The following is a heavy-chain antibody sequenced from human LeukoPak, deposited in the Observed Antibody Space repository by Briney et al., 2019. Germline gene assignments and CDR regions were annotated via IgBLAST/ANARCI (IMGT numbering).Heavy chain of an antibody. CDR2: ISSSSSYI. J-gene: IGHJ4*02. D-gene: IGHD3-22*01. CDR1: GFTFSSYG. CDR3: ARDTYYYDSSGYYDY. V-gene: IGHV3-21*01. Sequence: GGSLRLSCADSGFTFSSYGMNWVRQAPGKGLEWVSSISSSSSYIYYADSVKGRFTISRDNAKNSLYLQMNSLRAEDTAVYYCARDTYYYDSSGYYDYWGQGTLVTVSS.